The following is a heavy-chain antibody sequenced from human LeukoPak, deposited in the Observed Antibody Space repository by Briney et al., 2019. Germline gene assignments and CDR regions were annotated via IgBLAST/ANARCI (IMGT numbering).Heavy chain of an antibody. CDR1: GFTFSNYA. CDR3: AKGGGYYGSGSYYNL. V-gene: IGHV3-23*01. Sequence: PGGSLRLSCAASGFTFSNYAMSWVRQAPGKGLEWVSAISGSSDGTYYADSAKGRFTISRDNTKNTLYLQMNSLRAEDTAVYYCAKGGGYYGSGSYYNLWGQGTLVTVSS. CDR2: ISGSSDGT. J-gene: IGHJ4*02. D-gene: IGHD3-10*01.